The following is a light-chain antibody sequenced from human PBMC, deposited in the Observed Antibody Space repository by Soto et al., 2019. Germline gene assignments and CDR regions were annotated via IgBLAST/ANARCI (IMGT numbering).Light chain of an antibody. CDR2: YVS. CDR1: SSDVGDYSY. J-gene: IGLJ1*01. V-gene: IGLV2-14*03. CDR3: SSYTSSSTYV. Sequence: APAYPAPGSRSPGQTNTIPCTATSSDVGDYSYVSWSQHPPGKGRQLMIYYVSNRPSGVSNRFSGSKSGNTASLTISGLQAEDEADYYCSSYTSSSTYVFGTGTKVTVL.